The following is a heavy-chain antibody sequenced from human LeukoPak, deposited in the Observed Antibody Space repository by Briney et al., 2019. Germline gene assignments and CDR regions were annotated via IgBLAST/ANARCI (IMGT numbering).Heavy chain of an antibody. CDR2: ISSSSSYI. CDR1: GFTFSSYS. J-gene: IGHJ4*02. Sequence: PGGSLRLSCAASGFTFSSYSMNWVRQAPGKGLEWVSSISSSSSYIYYADSVKGRFTISRDNAKNSLYLQMNSLRAEDTAVYYCARSISGYDSRGYPHDYWGQGTLVTVSS. CDR3: ARSISGYDSRGYPHDY. V-gene: IGHV3-21*01. D-gene: IGHD3-22*01.